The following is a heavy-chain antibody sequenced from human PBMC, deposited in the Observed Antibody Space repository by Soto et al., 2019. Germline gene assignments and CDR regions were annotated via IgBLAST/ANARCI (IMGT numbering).Heavy chain of an antibody. J-gene: IGHJ3*02. V-gene: IGHV4-30-2*01. CDR2: IYHSGST. CDR3: ARGYGNWGAFDI. D-gene: IGHD7-27*01. Sequence: QLQLQESGSGLVKPSQTLSLTCAVSGGSISSGGYSWSWIRQPPGKGLEWIGYIYHSGSTYYNPSLKSRVTISVDRSNNQFSLKLISVSAEDTAVYYCARGYGNWGAFDIWGQGTMVTVSS. CDR1: GGSISSGGYS.